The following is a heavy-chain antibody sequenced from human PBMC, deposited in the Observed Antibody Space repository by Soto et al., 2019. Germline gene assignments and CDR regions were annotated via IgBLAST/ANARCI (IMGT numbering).Heavy chain of an antibody. D-gene: IGHD3-22*01. V-gene: IGHV1-18*01. CDR2: ISAYNGNT. Sequence: QVQLVQSGAEVKKPGASVKVSCKASGYTFTNFGITWVRQAPGQGLEWMGWISAYNGNTNYAQNLQGRVTMTTDTXTXXAYMELRSLRSADTAVYYCARAYYYDSSGYYPVDNWGQGTLVTVSS. CDR1: GYTFTNFG. CDR3: ARAYYYDSSGYYPVDN. J-gene: IGHJ4*02.